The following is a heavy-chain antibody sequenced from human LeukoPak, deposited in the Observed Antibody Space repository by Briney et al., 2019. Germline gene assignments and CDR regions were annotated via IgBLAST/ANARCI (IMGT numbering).Heavy chain of an antibody. CDR1: GDSVSSNSAA. J-gene: IGHJ4*02. CDR2: TYYRSKWYN. V-gene: IGHV6-1*01. CDR3: ARAGFQYASGISYFDY. Sequence: SQTLSLTCVISGDSVSSNSAAWHWIRQSPSRGLEWLGRTYYRSKWYNDYAVSVKSRITINPDTSKNRLSLQLNSVTAEDPAVCYCARAGFQYASGISYFDYWGQGTLVTVSS. D-gene: IGHD3-10*01.